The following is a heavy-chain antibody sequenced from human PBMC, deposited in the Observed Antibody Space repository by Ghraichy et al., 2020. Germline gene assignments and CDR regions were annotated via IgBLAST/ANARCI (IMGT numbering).Heavy chain of an antibody. D-gene: IGHD2-15*01. Sequence: SETLSLTCTVSGGSISSYYWSWIRQPPGKGLEWIGYIYYSGSTNYNPSLKSRVTISVDTSKNQFSLKLSSVTAADTAVYYCARDHLLISAFGYYYYGMDVWGQGTTVTVSS. CDR2: IYYSGST. V-gene: IGHV4-59*01. CDR3: ARDHLLISAFGYYYYGMDV. CDR1: GGSISSYY. J-gene: IGHJ6*02.